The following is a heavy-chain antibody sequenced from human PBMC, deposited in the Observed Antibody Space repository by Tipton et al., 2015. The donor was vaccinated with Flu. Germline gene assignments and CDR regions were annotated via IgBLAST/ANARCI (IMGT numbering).Heavy chain of an antibody. CDR1: GGSISSYY. V-gene: IGHV4-59*01. J-gene: IGHJ3*02. D-gene: IGHD1-26*01. CDR2: IYYSGST. CDR3: ARVRGSDSGDAFDI. Sequence: TLSLTCTVSGGSISSYYWSWIRQPQGKGLEWIGYIYYSGSTNYNPSLKRRVTISVDTSKNQYSLKLSSVTAADTDVYYSARVRGSDSGDAFDIWGQGTMVTVSS.